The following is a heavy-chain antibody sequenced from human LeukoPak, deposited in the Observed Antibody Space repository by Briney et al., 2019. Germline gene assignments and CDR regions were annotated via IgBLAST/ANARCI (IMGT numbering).Heavy chain of an antibody. Sequence: KPSETLSLTCTVSGGSISSYYWSWIRQPAGKGLEGIGRIYTSGSTNYNPSLKSRVTMSVDTSKNQFSLKLSSVTAADTAVYYCARGCSSTSCYTFGSSSDAFDIWGQGTMVTVSS. V-gene: IGHV4-4*07. J-gene: IGHJ3*02. CDR3: ARGCSSTSCYTFGSSSDAFDI. D-gene: IGHD2-2*02. CDR1: GGSISSYY. CDR2: IYTSGST.